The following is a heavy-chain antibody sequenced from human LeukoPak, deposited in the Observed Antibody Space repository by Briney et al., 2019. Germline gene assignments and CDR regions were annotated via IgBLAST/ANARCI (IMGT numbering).Heavy chain of an antibody. D-gene: IGHD4-11*01. J-gene: IGHJ6*03. CDR2: IKKDGSEK. CDR3: ARDRLVDYQFYYMDV. CDR1: GFTFSSYW. V-gene: IGHV3-7*03. Sequence: GGSLRLSCAASGFTFSSYWMSWVRQAPGKGLEWVANIKKDGSEKYYVDSVKGRFTISRDNAKTSLYLQMSSLRVEDTALYYCARDRLVDYQFYYMDVWGKGTTVTVSS.